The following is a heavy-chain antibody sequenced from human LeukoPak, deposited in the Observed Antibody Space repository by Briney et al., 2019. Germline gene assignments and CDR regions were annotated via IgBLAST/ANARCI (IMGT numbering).Heavy chain of an antibody. Sequence: ASVKVSCKASGYTFTGYYIHWVRQAPGQGLEWMGWINPNNGATKYAQKFQGRVTMTRDTSINTAYMELSRLRSDDTAEYYCATTPHNDSPPTSFDSGARGPRFTVSS. V-gene: IGHV1-2*02. CDR1: GYTFTGYY. CDR3: ATTPHNDSPPTSFDS. J-gene: IGHJ4*02. D-gene: IGHD2-15*01. CDR2: INPNNGAT.